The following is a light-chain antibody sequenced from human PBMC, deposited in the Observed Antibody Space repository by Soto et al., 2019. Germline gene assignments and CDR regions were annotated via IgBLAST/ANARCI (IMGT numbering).Light chain of an antibody. CDR2: AAS. V-gene: IGKV1-39*01. CDR3: QQSYSTLRT. J-gene: IGKJ1*01. Sequence: IQMTQSPSSLSASVGDRVTITCRASQSVSSYLNWYQQKPGKAPKLLIYAASSLQSGVPSRFSGSGSGTDFTLTISSLQPEDFATYYCQQSYSTLRTFGQGTQ. CDR1: QSVSSY.